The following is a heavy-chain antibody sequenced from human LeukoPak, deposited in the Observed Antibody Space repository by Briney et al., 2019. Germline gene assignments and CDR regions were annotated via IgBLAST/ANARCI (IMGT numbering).Heavy chain of an antibody. D-gene: IGHD2-21*01. CDR1: RYTFINYY. J-gene: IGHJ1*01. Sequence: ASVKVSCKASRYTFINYYMHWVRQAPGQGLEWMGIINPSGGSTSYAQKFQGRVTMTRDTSTSTVYMELSSLRSEDTAVYYCARDESTSILWWWGQGTLVTVSS. V-gene: IGHV1-46*01. CDR2: INPSGGST. CDR3: ARDESTSILWW.